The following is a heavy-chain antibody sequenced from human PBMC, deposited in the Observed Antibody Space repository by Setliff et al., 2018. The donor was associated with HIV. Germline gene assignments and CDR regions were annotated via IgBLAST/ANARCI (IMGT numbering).Heavy chain of an antibody. CDR1: GGAISGSGYY. Sequence: TLSLTCSVSGGAISGSGYYWSWIRQPPGKALEWIGYIYYSGSVYYNPSLKSRLTISVDTSKNQFSVKLNSVTAADTAVYYCARSKISGRNHETHGFDVWGQGTTVTVSS. V-gene: IGHV4-31*03. D-gene: IGHD1-26*01. CDR3: ARSKISGRNHETHGFDV. J-gene: IGHJ6*02. CDR2: IYYSGSV.